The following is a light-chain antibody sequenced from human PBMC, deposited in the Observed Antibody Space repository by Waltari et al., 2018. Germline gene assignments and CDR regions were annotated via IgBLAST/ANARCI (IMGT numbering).Light chain of an antibody. Sequence: QSALTQPASVSGSPGQSLTISCTGSSSDVGDYNYVSWYQQHPGKAPKLIIFDVSNRNSAVSNRFSGSKSDNTASLTISGLQAEDEADYYCSSYTGSSNPELIGGGTSLTV. CDR3: SSYTGSSNPEL. J-gene: IGLJ2*01. CDR2: DVS. CDR1: SSDVGDYNY. V-gene: IGLV2-14*03.